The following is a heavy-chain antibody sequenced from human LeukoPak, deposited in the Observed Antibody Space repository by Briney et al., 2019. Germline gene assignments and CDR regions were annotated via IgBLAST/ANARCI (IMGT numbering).Heavy chain of an antibody. J-gene: IGHJ6*02. CDR3: AKVQGRGYSYGYYYYYGMDV. D-gene: IGHD5-18*01. Sequence: PGGSLRLSCAASGFTFSSYAMSWVRQAPGKGLEWVSAISGSGGSTYYADSVKGRFTISRDNSKNTLYLQMNSLRAEDTAVYYCAKVQGRGYSYGYYYYYGMDVWGQGTTVTVSS. V-gene: IGHV3-23*01. CDR2: ISGSGGST. CDR1: GFTFSSYA.